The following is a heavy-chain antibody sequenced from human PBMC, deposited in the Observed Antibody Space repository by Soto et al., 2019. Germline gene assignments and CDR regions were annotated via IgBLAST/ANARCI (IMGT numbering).Heavy chain of an antibody. J-gene: IGHJ5*02. V-gene: IGHV4-39*01. CDR1: GGSISSSSYY. CDR3: ARRPAVGYCSSPSCWNWFDP. D-gene: IGHD2-2*01. Sequence: SETLSLTCTVSGGSISSSSYYWGWIRQPPGKGLEWIGSIYYSGSTYYNPSLKSRVTISVDTSKNQFSLKLSSVTAADTAVYYCARRPAVGYCSSPSCWNWFDPWGQGTLVTVSS. CDR2: IYYSGST.